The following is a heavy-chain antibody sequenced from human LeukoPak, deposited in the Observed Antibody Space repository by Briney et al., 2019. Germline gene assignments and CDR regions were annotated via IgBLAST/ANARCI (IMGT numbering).Heavy chain of an antibody. CDR1: GGSISSYH. D-gene: IGHD3-10*01. Sequence: SETLSLTCTASGGSISSYHWSWIRQSPGKGLEWIGYIYISGSTNYNPSLKSRVIISVDTSKNQFSLKLSSVTAADTAVYYCASIPGSIGGMDVWGKGTTVTVSS. J-gene: IGHJ6*03. CDR2: IYISGST. V-gene: IGHV4-4*09. CDR3: ASIPGSIGGMDV.